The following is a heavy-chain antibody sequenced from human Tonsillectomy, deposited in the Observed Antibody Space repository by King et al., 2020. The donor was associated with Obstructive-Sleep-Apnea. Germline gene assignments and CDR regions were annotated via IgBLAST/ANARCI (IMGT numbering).Heavy chain of an antibody. D-gene: IGHD3-16*02. V-gene: IGHV3-7*03. CDR1: GFTFSSYW. CDR2: IKQDGSEK. Sequence: VQLVESGGGLVQPGGSLRLSCAASGFTFSSYWMSWVRQAPGKGLEWVANIKQDGSEKYYVDSVKGRFTISRDNAKNSLYLQMNSLRAEDTAVYYCARDEEGYDYVWGSYRYTGFDYWGQGTLVTVSS. J-gene: IGHJ4*02. CDR3: ARDEEGYDYVWGSYRYTGFDY.